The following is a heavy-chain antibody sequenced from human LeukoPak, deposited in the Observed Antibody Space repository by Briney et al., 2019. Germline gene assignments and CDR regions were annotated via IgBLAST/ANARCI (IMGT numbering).Heavy chain of an antibody. V-gene: IGHV1-18*01. CDR1: GYTFTNYG. CDR3: ARGPYCSPTSCNYYYHSMGV. D-gene: IGHD2-2*01. J-gene: IGHJ6*02. Sequence: ASVKVSCTASGYTFTNYGINWVRQAPGQGLEWMGWITTHNGNTNYAQKVQGRVTMTTDTSTSTAYMELRSLRSDDTAVYYCARGPYCSPTSCNYYYHSMGVWGQGTTVTVSS. CDR2: ITTHNGNT.